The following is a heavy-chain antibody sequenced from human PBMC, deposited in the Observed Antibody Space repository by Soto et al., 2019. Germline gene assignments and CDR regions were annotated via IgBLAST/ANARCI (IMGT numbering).Heavy chain of an antibody. V-gene: IGHV3-64D*08. CDR1: GFTFSSYA. J-gene: IGHJ4*02. Sequence: GGSLRLSCSASGFTFSSYAMHWVRQAPGKGLEYVSAISSNGGSTYYADSVKGRFTISRDNSKNTLYLQMSSLRAEDTAVYYCVKNSGYSFTKLMDYWGQGTLVTVSS. CDR3: VKNSGYSFTKLMDY. D-gene: IGHD5-18*01. CDR2: ISSNGGST.